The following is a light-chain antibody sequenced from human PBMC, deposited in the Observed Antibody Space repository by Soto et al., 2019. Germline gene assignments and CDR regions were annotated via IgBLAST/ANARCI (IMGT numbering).Light chain of an antibody. CDR3: QQYGSSGT. CDR2: DAS. Sequence: EIMMTQSPATLSVSPGERATLSCRASQSVSSYLAWYRQRPGQAPRLLIYDASTRATGIPARFSGSGSGTEFTLTISGLEPEDFAVYYCQQYGSSGTFGQGTKVDIK. V-gene: IGKV3-15*01. J-gene: IGKJ1*01. CDR1: QSVSSY.